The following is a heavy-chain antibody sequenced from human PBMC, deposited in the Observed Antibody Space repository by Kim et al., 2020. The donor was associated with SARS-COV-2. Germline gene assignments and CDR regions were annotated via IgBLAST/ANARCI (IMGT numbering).Heavy chain of an antibody. J-gene: IGHJ1*01. CDR1: GYTFTSYG. Sequence: ASVKVSCKASGYTFTSYGISWVRQAPGQGLEWMGWISAYNGNTNYAQKLQGRVTMTTDTSTSTAYMELRSLRSDDTAVYYCARDSWGSGSYLVQHWGQGTLVTVSS. CDR3: ARDSWGSGSYLVQH. CDR2: ISAYNGNT. V-gene: IGHV1-18*01. D-gene: IGHD3-10*01.